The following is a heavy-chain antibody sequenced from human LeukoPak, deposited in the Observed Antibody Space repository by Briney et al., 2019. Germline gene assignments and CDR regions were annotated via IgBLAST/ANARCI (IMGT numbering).Heavy chain of an antibody. CDR1: GFTFSSYA. D-gene: IGHD3-10*01. CDR3: AKDLRDLLWSIDPPVY. V-gene: IGHV3-23*01. J-gene: IGHJ4*02. CDR2: ISGSGGST. Sequence: PGGSLRLSCAASGFTFSSYAMSWVRQAPWKGLEWVSAISGSGGSTYYADSVKGRFTISRDNSKNTLYLQMNSLRAEGTAVYYCAKDLRDLLWSIDPPVYWGQGTLVTVSS.